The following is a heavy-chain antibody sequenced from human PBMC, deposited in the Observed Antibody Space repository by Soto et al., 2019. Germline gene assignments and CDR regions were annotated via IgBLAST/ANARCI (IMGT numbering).Heavy chain of an antibody. J-gene: IGHJ4*02. Sequence: SETLSLTCAVYGGSFSGYYWSWIRQPPGKGLEWIGEINHSGSTNYNPSLKSRVTISVDTSKNQFSLKLSSVTAADTAVYYCARVAITPQPYYFDYWGQGTLVTVSS. CDR3: ARVAITPQPYYFDY. CDR2: INHSGST. D-gene: IGHD2-15*01. V-gene: IGHV4-34*01. CDR1: GGSFSGYY.